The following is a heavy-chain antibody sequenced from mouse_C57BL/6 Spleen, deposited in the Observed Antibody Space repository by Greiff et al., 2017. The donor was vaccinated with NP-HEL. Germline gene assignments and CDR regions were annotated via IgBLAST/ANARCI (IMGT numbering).Heavy chain of an antibody. CDR1: GYTFTDYY. Sequence: EVQLQQSGPELVKPGASVKISCKASGYTFTDYYMNWVKQSHGKSLEWIGDINPNNGGTSYNQKFKGKATLTVDKSSSTAYMELRSLTSEDSAVYYCAAYYSNYLAMDYWGQGTSVTVSS. J-gene: IGHJ4*01. CDR2: INPNNGGT. D-gene: IGHD2-5*01. CDR3: AAYYSNYLAMDY. V-gene: IGHV1-26*01.